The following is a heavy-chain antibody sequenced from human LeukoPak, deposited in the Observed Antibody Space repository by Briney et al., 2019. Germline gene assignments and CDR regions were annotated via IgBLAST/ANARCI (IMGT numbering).Heavy chain of an antibody. D-gene: IGHD4-11*01. V-gene: IGHV4-4*09. CDR1: GGSISSYY. CDR3: ARLYSNYLFDY. J-gene: IGHJ4*02. Sequence: SETLSLTCTVSGGSISSYYWSWIRQPPGKGLEWIGYIYTSGSTNYNPSLKSRVTISVDTSKNQFSLKLSSVTAADTAVYYCARLYSNYLFDYWGQGTLVTVSS. CDR2: IYTSGST.